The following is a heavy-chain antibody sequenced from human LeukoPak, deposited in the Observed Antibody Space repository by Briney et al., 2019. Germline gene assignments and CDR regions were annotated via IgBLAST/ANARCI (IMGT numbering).Heavy chain of an antibody. V-gene: IGHV4-34*01. CDR3: ARDRVGQQLVGRKYYYYYMDV. CDR2: INHSGRT. D-gene: IGHD6-13*01. Sequence: PSQTLSLTCAVYGGSFSGYYWSWIRLPPGKGLEWIGEINHSGRTNYNPSLTSRVTISVDTSKNQISLKLRSVTAADTAVYYCARDRVGQQLVGRKYYYYYMDVWGKGNTLTISS. J-gene: IGHJ6*03. CDR1: GGSFSGYY.